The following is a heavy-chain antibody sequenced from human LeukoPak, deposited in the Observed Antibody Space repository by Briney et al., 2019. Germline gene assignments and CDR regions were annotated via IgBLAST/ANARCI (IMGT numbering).Heavy chain of an antibody. J-gene: IGHJ5*02. CDR2: ISSSSSYT. CDR1: GITFSTSA. D-gene: IGHD3-10*01. Sequence: GGSLRLSCAASGITFSTSAMNWVRQAPGKGLEWVSYISSSSSYTNYADSVKGRFTISRDNAKNSLYLQMNSLRAEDTAVYYCAREGYYGSGSYRGGWFDPWGQGTLVTVSS. V-gene: IGHV3-21*05. CDR3: AREGYYGSGSYRGGWFDP.